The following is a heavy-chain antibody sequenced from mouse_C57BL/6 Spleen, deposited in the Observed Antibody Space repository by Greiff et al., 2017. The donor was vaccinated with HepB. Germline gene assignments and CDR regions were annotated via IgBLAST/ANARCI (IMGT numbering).Heavy chain of an antibody. D-gene: IGHD2-1*01. CDR2: IYPRSGNT. CDR1: GYTFTSYG. Sequence: QVQLKESGAELARPGASVKLSCKASGYTFTSYGISWVKQRTGQGLEWIGEIYPRSGNTYYNEKFKGKATLTADKSSSTAYMELRSLTSEDSAVYFCARIGDGGNYDYAMDYWGQGTSVTVSS. J-gene: IGHJ4*01. V-gene: IGHV1-81*01. CDR3: ARIGDGGNYDYAMDY.